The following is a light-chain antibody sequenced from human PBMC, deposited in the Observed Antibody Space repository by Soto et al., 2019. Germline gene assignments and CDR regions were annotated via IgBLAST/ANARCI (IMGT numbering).Light chain of an antibody. CDR2: GAY. CDR1: QSVSSN. J-gene: IGKJ1*01. V-gene: IGKV3-15*01. Sequence: EIVMAQSPTTLSVSPGERATLSRRASQSVSSNLAWYQQKPGQAPRLLIYGAYTRAAGVPARFSGSGSGTEFTLTISSLQSEDFAVYFCQQYKIWPTFGQGTNVDIK. CDR3: QQYKIWPT.